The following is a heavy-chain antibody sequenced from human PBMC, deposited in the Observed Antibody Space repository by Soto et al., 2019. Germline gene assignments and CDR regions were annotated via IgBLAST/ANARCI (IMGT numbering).Heavy chain of an antibody. V-gene: IGHV4-4*02. J-gene: IGHJ4*02. CDR1: SGSISSSNW. Sequence: PSETLSLTCTVSSGSISSSNWWSWVRQPPGKGLEWIGEIYHTGSTNYNPSLKSRVTISVDKSKNQFSLKLNSVTAADTAVYYCARVSYGAAEYYFNYWGQGILVTVSS. CDR3: ARVSYGAAEYYFNY. D-gene: IGHD3-16*01. CDR2: IYHTGST.